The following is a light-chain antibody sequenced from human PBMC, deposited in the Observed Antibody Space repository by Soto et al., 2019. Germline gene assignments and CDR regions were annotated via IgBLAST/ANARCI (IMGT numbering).Light chain of an antibody. CDR1: QDISNY. CDR3: QQYDNLPLT. J-gene: IGKJ4*01. Sequence: DIQMTHSPSSLSPSLGDRVTLTFQASQDISNYLNWYQQKPGKAPKLLIYDASNLETGVPSRFSGSGSGTDFTFTISSLQPEDIATYYCQQYDNLPLTFGGGTKVDI. CDR2: DAS. V-gene: IGKV1-33*01.